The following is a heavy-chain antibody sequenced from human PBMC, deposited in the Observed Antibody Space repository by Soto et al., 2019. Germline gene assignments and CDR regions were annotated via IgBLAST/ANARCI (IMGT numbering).Heavy chain of an antibody. CDR1: VFTFDDYA. D-gene: IGHD1-20*01. Sequence: PGWSLRLSCASSVFTFDDYAMHWVRQAPGKGLEWVSGISWNSGNIGYADSVKGRFTISRDNAKNSLYLQMNSLRAEDTALYYCAKAPDEITDAFDIWGQGTMVTVSS. CDR2: ISWNSGNI. CDR3: AKAPDEITDAFDI. J-gene: IGHJ3*02. V-gene: IGHV3-9*01.